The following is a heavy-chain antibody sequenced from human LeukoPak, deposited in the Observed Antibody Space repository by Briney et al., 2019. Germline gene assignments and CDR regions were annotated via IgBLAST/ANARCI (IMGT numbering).Heavy chain of an antibody. CDR1: GFTFSSYG. CDR3: TRERKSGIAAFYD. V-gene: IGHV3-33*01. J-gene: IGHJ4*02. Sequence: PGGSLRLSYAASGFTFSSYGMHWVRQAPGKGLEWVAVIWYDGINKFHADSVRGRFTISRDNSKNTVYLQMNSLRAEDTAVYYCTRERKSGIAAFYDWGQGTLVTVSS. CDR2: IWYDGINK. D-gene: IGHD6-13*01.